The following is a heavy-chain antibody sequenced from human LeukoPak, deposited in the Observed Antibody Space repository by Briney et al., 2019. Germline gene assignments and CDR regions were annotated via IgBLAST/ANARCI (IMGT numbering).Heavy chain of an antibody. V-gene: IGHV3-21*04. Sequence: PGGSLRLSCAASGFTFSSYSMNWVRQAPGKGLEWVSSISSSGSYIYYADSLKGRFTISRDNAKNSLYLQMNSLRAEDTAVYYCARELGATDYWGQGTLVTVSS. D-gene: IGHD1-26*01. CDR2: ISSSGSYI. CDR3: ARELGATDY. CDR1: GFTFSSYS. J-gene: IGHJ4*02.